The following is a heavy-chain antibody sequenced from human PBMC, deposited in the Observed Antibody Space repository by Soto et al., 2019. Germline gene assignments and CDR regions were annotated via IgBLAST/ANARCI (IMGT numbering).Heavy chain of an antibody. CDR3: ARDFPGGMDV. V-gene: IGHV4-59*01. CDR1: GGSISSYY. Sequence: SETLSLTCTVSGGSISSYYWSWIRQPPGKGLEWIGYIYYSGSTNYNPSLKSRVTISVDTSKNQFSLKLSSVTAADTAVYYCARDFPGGMDVWGQGTTVTVSS. D-gene: IGHD3-10*01. CDR2: IYYSGST. J-gene: IGHJ6*02.